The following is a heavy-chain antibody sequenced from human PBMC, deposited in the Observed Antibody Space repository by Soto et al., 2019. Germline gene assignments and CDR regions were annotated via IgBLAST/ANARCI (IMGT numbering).Heavy chain of an antibody. CDR3: ARVPYCSGGSCYSPYYYALAV. V-gene: IGHV3-48*02. CDR1: GFTFSTYD. J-gene: IGHJ6*02. CDR2: ISGNSDPI. Sequence: GGSLRLSCAASGFTFSTYDMSWVRQAPGKGREWVSYISGNSDPIYYSDSVKGRFTISRDNARNSLYLHMNSLTDEDTAVYYCARVPYCSGGSCYSPYYYALAVWGQGTSVTVSS. D-gene: IGHD2-15*01.